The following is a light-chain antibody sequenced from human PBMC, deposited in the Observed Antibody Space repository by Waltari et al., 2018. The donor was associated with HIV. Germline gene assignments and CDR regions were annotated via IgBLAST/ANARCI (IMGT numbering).Light chain of an antibody. J-gene: IGLJ3*02. Sequence: HSVLTQPPSASGSPGQRGHISCFGSTSHIRPNHLSWYQQLQGAAPRLLIYKNSQRPSGVPDRFSGSKSGTSASLAISGLRSEDEAEYYCATWDDSLSGRWVFGGGTKLTVL. CDR3: ATWDDSLSGRWV. CDR2: KNS. V-gene: IGLV1-47*01. CDR1: TSHIRPNH.